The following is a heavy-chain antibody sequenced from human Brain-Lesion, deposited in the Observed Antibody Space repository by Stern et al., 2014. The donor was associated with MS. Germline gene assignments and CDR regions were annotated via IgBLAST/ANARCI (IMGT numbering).Heavy chain of an antibody. V-gene: IGHV4-39*01. D-gene: IGHD1-26*01. Sequence: QVQLVESGPGLVKPSETLSLTCTVSGGSITSSSYYWGWIRQPPGRGLEYIGTVYYTGSTFYDPSLKSRVTISVATPKTQAARKLPSVTAADTAVYYCVRPDIMGTIWNWGQGTLVTVSS. CDR2: VYYTGST. CDR3: VRPDIMGTIWN. J-gene: IGHJ4*02. CDR1: GGSITSSSYY.